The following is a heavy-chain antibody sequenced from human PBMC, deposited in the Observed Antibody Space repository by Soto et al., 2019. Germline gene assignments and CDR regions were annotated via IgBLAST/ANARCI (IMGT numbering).Heavy chain of an antibody. D-gene: IGHD3-10*02. CDR2: FYYSGST. CDR3: TRSVFH. J-gene: IGHJ4*02. V-gene: IGHV4-31*03. CDR1: GGSISNGDYY. Sequence: QVQLQESGPGLMKPSQSLSLTCTVSGGSISNGDYYWDCNRQHPGKGLEGIGYFYYSGSTYYNPSLKSRVTISVDTSNNPSSLKVSSVTAADTAVDYCTRSVFHWGQGTLVTVSS.